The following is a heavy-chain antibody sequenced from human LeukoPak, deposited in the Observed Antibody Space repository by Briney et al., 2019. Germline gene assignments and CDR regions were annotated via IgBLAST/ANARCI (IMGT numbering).Heavy chain of an antibody. CDR2: IYSGGST. V-gene: IGHV3-53*01. CDR1: GFTVSSNY. J-gene: IGHJ6*03. CDR3: AKGTVTRAYYYFYMDV. Sequence: GGSLRLSCAASGFTVSSNYMSWVRQAPGKGLEWVSVIYSGGSTYYADSVKGRFTISRDNSKNTLSVQMNSLRVDDTAIYYCAKGTVTRAYYYFYMDVWGKGTTVTIS. D-gene: IGHD4-17*01.